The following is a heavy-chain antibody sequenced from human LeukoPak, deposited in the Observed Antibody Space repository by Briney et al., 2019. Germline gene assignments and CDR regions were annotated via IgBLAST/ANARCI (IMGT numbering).Heavy chain of an antibody. CDR1: GFTFSSYS. CDR3: ARAQLLWFGEEGYFDY. J-gene: IGHJ4*02. Sequence: GGSLRLSCAASGFTFSSYSMNWVRQAPGKGLEWVSSISSSNSYIYYADSVKGRFTISRDNAKNSLYLQMNSLRAEDTAVYYCARAQLLWFGEEGYFDYWGQGTLVTVSS. V-gene: IGHV3-21*01. CDR2: ISSSNSYI. D-gene: IGHD3-10*01.